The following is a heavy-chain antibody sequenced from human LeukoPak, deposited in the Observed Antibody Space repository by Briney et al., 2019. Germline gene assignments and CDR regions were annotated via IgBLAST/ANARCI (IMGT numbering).Heavy chain of an antibody. D-gene: IGHD3-22*01. CDR3: AGLVGRYSSGLYFYYFDY. CDR1: GDSINSLDL. V-gene: IGHV4-4*02. CDR2: MYLSGTT. Sequence: SGTLSLTCTVSGDSINSLDLWSWVRQPPGKGLEWIGEMYLSGTTHSNPSVKSRVTISIDKSKNQFFLNLSSVTAADTAVYYCAGLVGRYSSGLYFYYFDYWGQGTLVTVSS. J-gene: IGHJ4*02.